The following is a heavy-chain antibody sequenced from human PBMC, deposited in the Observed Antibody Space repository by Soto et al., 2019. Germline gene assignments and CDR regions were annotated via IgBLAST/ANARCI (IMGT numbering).Heavy chain of an antibody. CDR3: AKETSYYYYGMDV. CDR1: GFTFISYG. V-gene: IGHV3-30*18. Sequence: GGSLRLSCAASGFTFISYGMHWGRQAPGKGLEWVAVISYDGSNKYYADSVKGRFTISRDNSKNTLYLQMNSLRAEDTAVYYCAKETSYYYYGMDVWGQGTTVTRLL. CDR2: ISYDGSNK. J-gene: IGHJ6*02.